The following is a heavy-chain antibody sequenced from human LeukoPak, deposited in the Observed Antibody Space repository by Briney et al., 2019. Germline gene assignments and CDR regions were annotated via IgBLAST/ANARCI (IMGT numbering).Heavy chain of an antibody. CDR3: ARTYGGYYYYYYYMDV. J-gene: IGHJ6*03. CDR1: GGSISSSNW. V-gene: IGHV4-4*02. D-gene: IGHD3-10*01. Sequence: PSGTLSLTCAVSGGSISSSNWWSWVRQPPGKGLEWIGEINHSGSTNYNPSLKSRVTISVDTSKNQFSLKLSSVTAADTAVYYCARTYGGYYYYYYYMDVWGKGTTVTISS. CDR2: INHSGST.